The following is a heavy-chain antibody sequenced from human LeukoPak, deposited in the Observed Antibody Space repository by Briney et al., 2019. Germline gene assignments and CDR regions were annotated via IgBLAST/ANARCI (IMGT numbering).Heavy chain of an antibody. CDR2: IYSGGST. CDR3: ANIFERQLVRDYYGMDV. V-gene: IGHV3-66*01. D-gene: IGHD6-13*01. CDR1: GFIVRSNY. J-gene: IGHJ6*02. Sequence: GGSLRLSCAASGFIVRSNYMSWVRQTPGKGLEWVSVIYSGGSTYYADSVRGRFTISRDNSKNTLYLQMNSLRVEDTAVYYCANIFERQLVRDYYGMDVWGQGTTVTVSS.